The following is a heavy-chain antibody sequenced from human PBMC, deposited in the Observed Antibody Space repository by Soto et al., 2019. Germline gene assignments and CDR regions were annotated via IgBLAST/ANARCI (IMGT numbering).Heavy chain of an antibody. D-gene: IGHD3-10*01. V-gene: IGHV2-26*01. CDR1: GFSLSNARMG. CDR2: IFSNDEK. Sequence: QVTLKESGPVLVKPTETLTLTCTVSGFSLSNARMGVSWIRQPPGKALEWLAHIFSNDEKSYSTSLKSRLTIFKDTSKSQVVLTMTNMDPVDTATYYCALRVGYYGSGSPIDYWGQGTLGTVSS. CDR3: ALRVGYYGSGSPIDY. J-gene: IGHJ4*02.